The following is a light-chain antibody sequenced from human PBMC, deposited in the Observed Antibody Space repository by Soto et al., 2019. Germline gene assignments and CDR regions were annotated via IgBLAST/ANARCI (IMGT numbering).Light chain of an antibody. J-gene: IGKJ1*01. V-gene: IGKV1-6*01. CDR1: QDIRNF. CDR2: GAS. CDR3: LQDDGYPWT. Sequence: AIQMTQSPTSLSASVGDRVTISCRASQDIRNFLGWYQQKSGEDPKLLLYGASTLESGVPSRFRGSGFGTDVTLTIRSLQAEDFATYYCLQDDGYPWTFGQGTKLEI.